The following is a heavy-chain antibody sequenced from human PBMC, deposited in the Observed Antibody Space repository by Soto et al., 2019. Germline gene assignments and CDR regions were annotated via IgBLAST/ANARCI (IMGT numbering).Heavy chain of an antibody. J-gene: IGHJ4*02. CDR3: APGPGDTSFVNY. CDR1: GYTLTELS. D-gene: IGHD3-16*01. CDR2: FDPEDGET. V-gene: IGHV1-24*01. Sequence: ASVNVSCKVSGYTLTELSMHWVRQAPGKGLEWMGGFDPEDGETIYAQKFQGSGTMTEDTSTDTAYMELSSLRSEDTAVYYCAPGPGDTSFVNYWGQGTPVTVSS.